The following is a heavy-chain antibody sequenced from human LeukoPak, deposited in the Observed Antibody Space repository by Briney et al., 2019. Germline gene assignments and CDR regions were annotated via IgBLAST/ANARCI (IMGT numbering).Heavy chain of an antibody. J-gene: IGHJ3*02. CDR1: GFTFSNYG. V-gene: IGHV3-30*02. CDR3: ARGNSNGFDI. CDR2: IRYDGTAQ. Sequence: GRSLRLSCAASGFTFSNYGMDWVRQAPGKGQEWVTFIRYDGTAQYYADSVKGRFTISRDNSKNTLYLQVNSVRAEDTAVYYCARGNSNGFDIWGQGTMVTVSS. D-gene: IGHD1-7*01.